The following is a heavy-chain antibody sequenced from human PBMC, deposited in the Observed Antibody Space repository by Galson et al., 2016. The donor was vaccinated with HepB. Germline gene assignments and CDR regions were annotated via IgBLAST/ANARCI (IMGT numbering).Heavy chain of an antibody. J-gene: IGHJ4*02. CDR3: AKTYTYGLRFDY. V-gene: IGHV4-30-4*01. CDR1: GGSISSGVYY. CDR2: IYYRCST. D-gene: IGHD5-18*01. Sequence: TLSPTCTVSGGSISSGVYYWSWIRQAPGKGLAWTGYIYYRCSTYYNPSLKSHGTISVDTSKNPFSLKLSSVTAADTAVYYYAKTYTYGLRFDYWGQGTLVTVSS.